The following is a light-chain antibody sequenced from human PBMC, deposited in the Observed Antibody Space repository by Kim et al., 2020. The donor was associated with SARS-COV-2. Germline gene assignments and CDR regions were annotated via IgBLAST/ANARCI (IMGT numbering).Light chain of an antibody. Sequence: QSALTQPASVSGSPGQSITISCTGTSSDIRSYNLVSWYQQHPGKAPKFMIYEVSKWPSGVSNRFSVSKSGNTASLTISGLQAEDEADYYCSSCAGKVFGTGTKVTVL. J-gene: IGLJ1*01. CDR2: EVS. CDR1: SSDIRSYNL. CDR3: SSCAGKV. V-gene: IGLV2-23*02.